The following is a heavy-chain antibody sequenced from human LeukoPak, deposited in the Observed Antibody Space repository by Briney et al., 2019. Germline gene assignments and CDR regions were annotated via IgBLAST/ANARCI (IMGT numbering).Heavy chain of an antibody. CDR2: NSNSGSTI. V-gene: IGHV3-48*03. CDR3: ARESGYYLDY. J-gene: IGHJ4*02. CDR1: GFTFRNYE. D-gene: IGHD3-3*01. Sequence: GGSLRLSCAASGFTFRNYEMNWVRQAPGKGLEWVSYNSNSGSTIYYADSVRGRFTISRDNAKNSLYLQMNSLRAEDTAVYYCARESGYYLDYWGQGTLVAVSS.